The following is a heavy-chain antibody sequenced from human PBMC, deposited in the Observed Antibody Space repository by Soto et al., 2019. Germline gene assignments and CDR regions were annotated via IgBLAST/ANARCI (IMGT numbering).Heavy chain of an antibody. CDR3: ARDRWGGGRDMDV. D-gene: IGHD3-10*01. J-gene: IGHJ6*02. CDR1: GFTFSTYW. Sequence: EVQLVGSGGGLVQPGGSLRLSCAASGFTFSTYWIHWVRQAPGKGLVWVSRINSDGSSTNYADSVKGRFTISRDNAKNTLFLQMNSLRAEDTAVYYCARDRWGGGRDMDVWGQGTTVTVSS. CDR2: INSDGSST. V-gene: IGHV3-74*01.